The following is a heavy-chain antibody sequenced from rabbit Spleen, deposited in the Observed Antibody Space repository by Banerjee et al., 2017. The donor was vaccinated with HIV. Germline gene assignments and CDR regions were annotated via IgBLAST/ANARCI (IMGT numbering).Heavy chain of an antibody. Sequence: QSLEESGGDLVKPGASLTLTCTASGVSFSISSYMCWVRQAPGKGLEWIACIDAGSSGFTYFATWAKGRFTISKTSSTTVTLQMTSLTVADTATYFCARGSAAMTMVITGYYLNLWGPGTLVTVS. CDR2: IDAGSSGFT. D-gene: IGHD2-1*01. V-gene: IGHV1S40*01. CDR1: GVSFSISSY. CDR3: ARGSAAMTMVITGYYLNL. J-gene: IGHJ4*01.